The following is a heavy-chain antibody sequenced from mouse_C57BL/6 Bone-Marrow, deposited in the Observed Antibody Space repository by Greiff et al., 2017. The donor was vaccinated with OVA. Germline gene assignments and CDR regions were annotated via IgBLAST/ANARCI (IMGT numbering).Heavy chain of an antibody. CDR3: VWDWYFDV. Sequence: EVQLQQSGPVLARPGASVKMSCKTSGYTFTSYWMHWVKQRPGQGLEWIGAIYPGNSDTSYNQKFKGKAKLTAVTSASTAYMELSSLTNEDSAVYYCVWDWYFDVWGTGTTVTVSS. D-gene: IGHD4-1*01. CDR2: IYPGNSDT. CDR1: GYTFTSYW. J-gene: IGHJ1*03. V-gene: IGHV1-5*01.